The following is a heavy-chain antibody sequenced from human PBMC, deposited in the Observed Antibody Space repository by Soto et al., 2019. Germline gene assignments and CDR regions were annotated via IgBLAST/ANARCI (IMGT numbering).Heavy chain of an antibody. Sequence: SETLSLTCTFSVASISGFYWSCIRNSAGKGLEWIGRIYATGTTDYNPSLKSRVMMSVDTSKKQFSLKLRSVTAADTAVYYCVRDGTKTLRDWLDPRGQG. V-gene: IGHV4-4*07. CDR1: VASISGFY. D-gene: IGHD1-1*01. CDR2: IYATGTT. CDR3: VRDGTKTLRDWLDP. J-gene: IGHJ5*02.